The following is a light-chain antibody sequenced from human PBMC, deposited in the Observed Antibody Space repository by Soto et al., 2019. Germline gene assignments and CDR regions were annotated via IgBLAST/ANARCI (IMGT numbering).Light chain of an antibody. CDR2: DVR. CDR3: SSYTNSGTYV. J-gene: IGLJ1*01. V-gene: IGLV2-14*03. Sequence: SLLPQPASVSGSPGQSITISCTRSSSDVGGYNYVSWYRHLPGKAPELMIFDVRNRPSGLSDRFSGSKSGNTASLTISGPQADDEADYYCSSYTNSGTYVFGTGTKVTVL. CDR1: SSDVGGYNY.